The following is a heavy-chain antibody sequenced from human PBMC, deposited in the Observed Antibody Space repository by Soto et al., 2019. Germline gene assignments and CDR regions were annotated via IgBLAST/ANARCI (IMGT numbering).Heavy chain of an antibody. J-gene: IGHJ4*02. CDR1: GFTFSSYG. CDR2: ISYDGSNK. CDR3: AKVLIAAAGIDY. D-gene: IGHD6-13*01. V-gene: IGHV3-30*18. Sequence: PGGSLRLSCAASGFTFSSYGMHWVRQAPGKGLEWVAVISYDGSNKYYADSVKGRFTISRDNSKNTLYLQMNSLRAEDTAVYYCAKVLIAAAGIDYWGQGTLVTVS.